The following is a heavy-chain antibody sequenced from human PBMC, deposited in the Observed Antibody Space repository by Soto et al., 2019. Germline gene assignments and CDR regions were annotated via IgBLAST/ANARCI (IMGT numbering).Heavy chain of an antibody. D-gene: IGHD6-19*01. V-gene: IGHV3-48*02. J-gene: IGHJ4*02. CDR1: GFTFSSYS. CDR3: ARGSDSGWYFYFDY. CDR2: ISSSSSTI. Sequence: GGSLRLSCAASGFTFSSYSMNWVRQAPGKGLEWVSYISSSSSTIYYADSVKGRFTISRDNAKNSLYLQMNSLRDEDTAVYYCARGSDSGWYFYFDYWGQGTLVTVSS.